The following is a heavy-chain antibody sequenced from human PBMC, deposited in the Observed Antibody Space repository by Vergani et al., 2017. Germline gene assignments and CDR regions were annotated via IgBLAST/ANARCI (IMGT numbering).Heavy chain of an antibody. J-gene: IGHJ4*02. CDR2: IYSGGST. V-gene: IGHV3-53*02. CDR3: TRGVLTGYEYYFDY. D-gene: IGHD3-9*01. CDR1: GFTVSSNY. Sequence: EVQLVETGGGLIQPGGSLRLSCAASGFTVSSNYMSWVRQAPGKGLEWVSVIYSGGSTYYADSVKGRFTISRDNSKNTLYLQMISLRAEDTAVYYCTRGVLTGYEYYFDYWGQGTLVTISS.